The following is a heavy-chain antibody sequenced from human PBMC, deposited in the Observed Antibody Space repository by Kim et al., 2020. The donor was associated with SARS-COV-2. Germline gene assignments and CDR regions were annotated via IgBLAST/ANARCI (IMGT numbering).Heavy chain of an antibody. D-gene: IGHD3-3*01. CDR2: IYYSGST. J-gene: IGHJ4*02. CDR1: GGSISSSSYY. Sequence: SETLSLTCTVSGGSISSSSYYWGWIRQPPGKGLEWIGSIYYSGSTYYNPSLKSRVTISVDTSKNQFSLKLSSVTAADTAVYYCARQSGGGYYIHETFDYWGQGTLVTVSS. CDR3: ARQSGGGYYIHETFDY. V-gene: IGHV4-39*01.